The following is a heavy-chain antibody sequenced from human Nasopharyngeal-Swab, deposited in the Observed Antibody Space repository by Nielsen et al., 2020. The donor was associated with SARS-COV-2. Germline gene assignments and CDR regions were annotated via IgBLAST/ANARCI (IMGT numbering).Heavy chain of an antibody. D-gene: IGHD2-2*01. Sequence: WIRQPPGKGLEWIGETRHSGSGNYKPSLNSRVSMSVDASKNQFSLKLDSVTAADTAVYYSARGGRHGCSSANRPCAIDVWGQGATVTVS. CDR2: TRHSGSG. J-gene: IGHJ6*02. V-gene: IGHV4-34*01. CDR3: ARGGRHGCSSANRPCAIDV.